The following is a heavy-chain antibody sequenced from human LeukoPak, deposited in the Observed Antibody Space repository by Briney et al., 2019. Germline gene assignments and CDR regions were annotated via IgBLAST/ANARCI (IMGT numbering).Heavy chain of an antibody. V-gene: IGHV3-7*01. CDR1: GFTFSSYW. D-gene: IGHD3-9*01. J-gene: IGHJ4*02. Sequence: PGGSLRLSCAASGFTFSSYWMSWVRQAPGKGLEWVANIKQDGSEKYYLDSVKGRFTISRDNAKNSLYLQMNSLRAEDTAVYFCARERRILRDLEWLVYFDYWGQGTLVTVSS. CDR2: IKQDGSEK. CDR3: ARERRILRDLEWLVYFDY.